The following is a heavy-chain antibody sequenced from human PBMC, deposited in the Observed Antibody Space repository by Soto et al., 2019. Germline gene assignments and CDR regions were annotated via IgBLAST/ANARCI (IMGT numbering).Heavy chain of an antibody. CDR1: GFTFSAYY. J-gene: IGHJ3*02. Sequence: ASVKVSCKASGFTFSAYYIYWVRQAPGQGLEWIGWINPYNGGTNNAQKLQGRVTMTTDTSTSTAYMELRSLRSDDTAVYYCARDRSSSWPDAFDIWGQGTMVTVSS. CDR2: INPYNGGT. D-gene: IGHD6-13*01. CDR3: ARDRSSSWPDAFDI. V-gene: IGHV1-18*04.